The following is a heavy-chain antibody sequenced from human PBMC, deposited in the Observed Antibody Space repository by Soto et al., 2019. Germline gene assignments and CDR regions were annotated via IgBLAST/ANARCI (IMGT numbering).Heavy chain of an antibody. CDR3: ARGPSTVTSEWYDAFDL. J-gene: IGHJ3*01. Sequence: QEQLRQWGAGLLKPSETLSLTCAVYGASFGFRWTWIRQPPGKGLEWIGEITPSGSTNYNPSLKSRLTLSVDTSKIQVSRKVTSLTAADTAVYYCARGPSTVTSEWYDAFDLWGQGTMVTVSS. CDR2: ITPSGST. CDR1: GASFGFR. D-gene: IGHD4-17*01. V-gene: IGHV4-34*01.